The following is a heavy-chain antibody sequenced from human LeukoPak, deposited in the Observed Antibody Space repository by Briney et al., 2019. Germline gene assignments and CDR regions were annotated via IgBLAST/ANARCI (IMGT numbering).Heavy chain of an antibody. V-gene: IGHV4-38-2*02. Sequence: SETLSLTCTVSGYSISSGYYWGWIRQPPGKGLEWIGSIYHSGSTYYNPSPKSRVTISVDTSKNQFSLKLSSVTAADTAMYYCARTYSGSYYAAFDIWGQGTMVTVSS. CDR1: GYSISSGYY. D-gene: IGHD1-26*01. CDR3: ARTYSGSYYAAFDI. J-gene: IGHJ3*02. CDR2: IYHSGST.